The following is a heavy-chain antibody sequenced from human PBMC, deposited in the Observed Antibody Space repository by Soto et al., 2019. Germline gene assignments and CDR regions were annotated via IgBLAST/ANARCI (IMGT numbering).Heavy chain of an antibody. CDR2: IYNSGGS. D-gene: IGHD4-17*01. V-gene: IGHV4-30-4*01. CDR1: GASVRSGDYY. Sequence: SETLSLSCSVSGASVRSGDYYWSCIRQAPGKGLEWIGYIYNSGGSYYNPSLKGRLTISIDTSKNQFSLKLNSVTAADTAIYYCVGTGTTDDYWGRGTLVTVSS. J-gene: IGHJ4*02. CDR3: VGTGTTDDY.